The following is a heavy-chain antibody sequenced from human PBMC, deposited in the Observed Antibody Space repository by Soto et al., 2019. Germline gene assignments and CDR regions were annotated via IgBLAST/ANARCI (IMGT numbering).Heavy chain of an antibody. CDR3: ARRYGGNFDY. D-gene: IGHD1-26*01. CDR2: IYYSGST. CDR1: GGSINNYY. J-gene: IGHJ4*02. V-gene: IGHV4-59*01. Sequence: QVQLQESGPGLVKPSETLSLTCTVSGGSINNYYWSWIRQPPGKGLEWIGYIYYSGSTNYNPSLXVXAXIXXDTSKNPFSLKLSSVTAADTAVYYCARRYGGNFDYWGQGTLVTVSS.